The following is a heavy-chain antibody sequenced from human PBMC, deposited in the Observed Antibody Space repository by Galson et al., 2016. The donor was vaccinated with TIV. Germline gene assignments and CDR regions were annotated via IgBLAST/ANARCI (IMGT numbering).Heavy chain of an antibody. J-gene: IGHJ5*02. D-gene: IGHD2-2*01. CDR3: ARDRYCSSVSCSFDNNWFDP. CDR1: GYSFSRHA. V-gene: IGHV7-4-1*02. Sequence: SVKVSGKASGYSFSRHALNWVRQAPGQGLEWMGWINTNTGNPMYAQGFTGRFVFSLDTSVSTAYLQISSLKAEDTAVYYCARDRYCSSVSCSFDNNWFDPWGQGTLVTVSS. CDR2: INTNTGNP.